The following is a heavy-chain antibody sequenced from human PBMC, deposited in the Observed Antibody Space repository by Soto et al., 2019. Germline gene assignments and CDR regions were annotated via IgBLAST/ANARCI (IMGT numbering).Heavy chain of an antibody. J-gene: IGHJ5*02. D-gene: IGHD2-2*01. V-gene: IGHV2-5*02. CDR1: GFSLSTSGVG. Sequence: QITLKESGPPLVKPTQTLTLTCTFSGFSLSTSGVGVGWIRQPPGKALEWLALIYWDDDKRYSPSLKSRLTITKDTSKNQVVLTMTNMDPVDTATYYCAHIVVPAAMIPGWFDPWGQGTLVTVSS. CDR2: IYWDDDK. CDR3: AHIVVPAAMIPGWFDP.